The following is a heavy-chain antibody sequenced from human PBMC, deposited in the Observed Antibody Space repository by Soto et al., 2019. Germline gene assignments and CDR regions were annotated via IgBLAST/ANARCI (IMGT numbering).Heavy chain of an antibody. CDR3: ADGGEWSFNFVY. Sequence: GGSLRLSCAASGLTLSNYAMSWVRQSPGKGLEWVSGISISGGNTYYADSVKGRFTISRDNSKNTLYLQMNNVRAEDTAVYYCADGGEWSFNFVYWGQGTLVTVSS. CDR2: ISISGGNT. J-gene: IGHJ4*02. CDR1: GLTLSNYA. D-gene: IGHD3-3*01. V-gene: IGHV3-23*01.